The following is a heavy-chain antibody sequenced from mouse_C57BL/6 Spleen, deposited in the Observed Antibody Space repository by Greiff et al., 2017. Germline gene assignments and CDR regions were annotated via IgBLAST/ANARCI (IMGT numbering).Heavy chain of an antibody. CDR3: ARNGLLGYAMDY. J-gene: IGHJ4*01. Sequence: EVQLQQSGPVLVKPGASVKLSCKASGYTFTDYYMNWVKQSHGKRLEWIGIINPYNGGNSYNQKFKGKATLTVDKSSSTAYMELNSLTSEDSAVYYCARNGLLGYAMDYWGQGTSVTFSS. CDR1: GYTFTDYY. D-gene: IGHD2-2*01. CDR2: INPYNGGN. V-gene: IGHV1-19*01.